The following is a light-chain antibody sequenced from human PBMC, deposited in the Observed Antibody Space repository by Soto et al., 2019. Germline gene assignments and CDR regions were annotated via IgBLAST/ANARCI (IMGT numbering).Light chain of an antibody. CDR2: GAS. CDR1: QSVSSSY. V-gene: IGKV3-20*01. CDR3: HQYGSSPST. J-gene: IGKJ1*01. Sequence: EIVLTQSPGTLSLSPGERATLSCRASQSVSSSYLAWHQQKPGQAPRLLIYGASSRATGIPDRISGSGSGTDFTLTISRLEPEDFAVYYCHQYGSSPSTFGQGTEVEIK.